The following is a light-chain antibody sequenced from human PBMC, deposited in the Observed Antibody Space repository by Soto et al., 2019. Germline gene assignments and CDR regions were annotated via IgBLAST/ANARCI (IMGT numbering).Light chain of an antibody. CDR2: DAS. Sequence: EVVLTQSPATLSLSPGERATLSCRASESVNNYLAWYQQKPGQAPRLLIYDASNRATGIPARFSGSGSGTDFTLTIISLDPEDSAVYFCQHRCNWPPHTFGQGTKLQIK. CDR1: ESVNNY. V-gene: IGKV3-11*01. J-gene: IGKJ2*01. CDR3: QHRCNWPPHT.